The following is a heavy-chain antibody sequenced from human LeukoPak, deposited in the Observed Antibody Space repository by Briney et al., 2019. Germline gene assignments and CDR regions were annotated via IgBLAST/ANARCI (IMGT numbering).Heavy chain of an antibody. CDR3: ARGPPHGTEFFDY. J-gene: IGHJ4*02. D-gene: IGHD1-26*01. CDR1: GDSISPYY. V-gene: IGHV4-59*01. Sequence: TSETLSLTCSISGDSISPYYWSWIRQPPGKRPEWLGHIYYTGNADYNPSLKSRVTFSLDTPKNHFSLILTSVTPADTAVYFCARGPPHGTEFFDYWGPGILVTVSS. CDR2: IYYTGNA.